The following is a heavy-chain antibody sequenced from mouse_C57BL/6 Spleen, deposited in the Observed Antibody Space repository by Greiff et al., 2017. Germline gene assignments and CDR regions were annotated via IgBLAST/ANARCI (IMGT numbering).Heavy chain of an antibody. Sequence: QVQLQQPGAELVMPGASVKLSCKASGYTFTSYWMHWVKQRPGQGLEWIGEIDPSDSYTNYNQKFKGKSTLTVDKSSSTAYMQLSSLTSEDSAVYYCARPFYGSSYVRAWFAYWGQGTLVTVAA. V-gene: IGHV1-69*01. CDR3: ARPFYGSSYVRAWFAY. CDR1: GYTFTSYW. J-gene: IGHJ3*01. D-gene: IGHD1-1*01. CDR2: IDPSDSYT.